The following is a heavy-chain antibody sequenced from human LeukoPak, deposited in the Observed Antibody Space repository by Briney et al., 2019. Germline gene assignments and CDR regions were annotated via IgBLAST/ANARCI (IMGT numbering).Heavy chain of an antibody. CDR3: ARHLSGITGYTYGRGIDY. D-gene: IGHD5-18*01. V-gene: IGHV3-7*01. CDR2: IKKDGSEK. Sequence: QPGGSLRLSCAASGFTFSSYWMSWVRQAPGKGLEWVANIKKDGSEKYYVDSVKGRFTISGDNAKTSLYLQMNSLRAEDTAVYYCARHLSGITGYTYGRGIDYWGQGTLVTVSS. CDR1: GFTFSSYW. J-gene: IGHJ4*02.